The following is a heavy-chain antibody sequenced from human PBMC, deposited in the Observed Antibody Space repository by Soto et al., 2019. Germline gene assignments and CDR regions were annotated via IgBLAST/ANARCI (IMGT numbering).Heavy chain of an antibody. CDR3: ARRMYYYDSSGYGNFDY. V-gene: IGHV4-39*07. D-gene: IGHD3-22*01. CDR1: GGSISSSSYY. J-gene: IGHJ4*02. Sequence: SETLSLTCTVSGGSISSSSYYWGWIRQPPGKGLEWIGSIYYSGSTYYNPSLKSRVTISVDRSKNQFSLKLSSVTAADTAVYYCARRMYYYDSSGYGNFDYWGQGTLVTVSS. CDR2: IYYSGST.